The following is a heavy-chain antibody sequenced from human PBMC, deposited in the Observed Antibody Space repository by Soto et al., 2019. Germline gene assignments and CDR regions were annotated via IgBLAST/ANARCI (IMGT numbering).Heavy chain of an antibody. CDR3: ARDREEQHEGATHDY. CDR2: IKQDGSEK. V-gene: IGHV3-7*03. J-gene: IGHJ4*02. Sequence: EVQLVESGGGLVQPGGSLRLSCAASGFTFSSYWMSWVRQAPGKGLEWVANIKQDGSEKYYVDSVKGRFTISRDNAKNSLYLQMNSLRAEDTAVYYCARDREEQHEGATHDYWGQGTLVTVSS. CDR1: GFTFSSYW. D-gene: IGHD6-13*01.